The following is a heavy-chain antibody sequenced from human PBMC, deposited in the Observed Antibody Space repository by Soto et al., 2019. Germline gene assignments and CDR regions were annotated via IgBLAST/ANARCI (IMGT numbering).Heavy chain of an antibody. V-gene: IGHV3-74*01. D-gene: IGHD1-1*01. CDR3: TRGPRVSSTGTGAH. Sequence: GESLKISCEVFGFTFSAYWMHWVRQVPGKGLIWVSRISDDGSTTTYADSVKGRFTISRDNAKNTLYLQMNSLRADDTGLYYCTRGPRVSSTGTGAHWGQGTLVTVSS. CDR1: GFTFSAYW. J-gene: IGHJ4*02. CDR2: ISDDGSTT.